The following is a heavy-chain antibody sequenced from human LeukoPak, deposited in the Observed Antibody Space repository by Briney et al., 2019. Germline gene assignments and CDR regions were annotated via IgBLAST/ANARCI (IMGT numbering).Heavy chain of an antibody. J-gene: IGHJ3*02. CDR3: ARDKGIKRSFDI. CDR1: GFTFSSYW. CDR2: SNSDGSST. Sequence: GGSLRLSCAASGFTFSSYWMHWVRHAPGKGLVWVSRSNSDGSSTTYADSVKGRFTISRDNAKNTLYLQMNSLRAEDTAVYYCARDKGIKRSFDIWGQGTLVTVYS. V-gene: IGHV3-74*01. D-gene: IGHD5-18*01.